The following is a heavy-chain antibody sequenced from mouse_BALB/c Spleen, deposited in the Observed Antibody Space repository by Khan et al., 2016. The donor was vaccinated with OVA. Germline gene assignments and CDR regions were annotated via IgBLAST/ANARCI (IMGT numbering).Heavy chain of an antibody. CDR1: GYPFTGYY. J-gene: IGHJ3*01. Sequence: EVQLQQSGPDLVKTGASVKISCKASGYPFTGYYMNWVKQSHGESPECIGRINPNNDNINYNQKFRGKAILTVDTSSSTAYLEFRSLTSEDSAVYYFACWYDFSAYWGQGTLVTVSA. CDR3: ACWYDFSAY. CDR2: INPNNDNI. V-gene: IGHV1-26*01. D-gene: IGHD2-14*01.